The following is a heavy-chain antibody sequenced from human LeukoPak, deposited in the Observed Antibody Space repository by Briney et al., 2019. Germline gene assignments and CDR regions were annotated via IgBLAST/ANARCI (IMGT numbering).Heavy chain of an antibody. CDR3: ARLTHLSAFDI. CDR2: IYYSGST. Sequence: SETLSLTCTVSGGSISSSSYYWGWIRQPPGKGLEWIGYIYYSGSTNYNPSLKSRVTISVDTSKNQFSLKLSSVTAADTAVYYCARLTHLSAFDIWGQGTMVTVSS. V-gene: IGHV4-61*05. D-gene: IGHD1-14*01. CDR1: GGSISSSSYY. J-gene: IGHJ3*02.